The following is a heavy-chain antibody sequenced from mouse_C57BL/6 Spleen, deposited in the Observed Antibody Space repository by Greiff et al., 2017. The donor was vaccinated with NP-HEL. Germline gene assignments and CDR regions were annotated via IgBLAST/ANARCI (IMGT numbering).Heavy chain of an antibody. CDR2: ISYDGSN. V-gene: IGHV3-6*01. D-gene: IGHD2-2*01. J-gene: IGHJ3*01. Sequence: EVQLQQSGPGLVKPSQSLSLTCSVTGYSITSGYYWNWIRQFPGNKLEWMGYISYDGSNNYNPSLKNRSSITRDTSKNQFFLKLNSVTTEDTATYYCASDMGYGFAYWGQGTLVTVSA. CDR3: ASDMGYGFAY. CDR1: GYSITSGYY.